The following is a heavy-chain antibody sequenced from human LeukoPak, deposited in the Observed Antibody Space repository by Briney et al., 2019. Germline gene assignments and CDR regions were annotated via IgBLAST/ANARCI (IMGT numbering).Heavy chain of an antibody. V-gene: IGHV1-46*01. J-gene: IGHJ5*02. D-gene: IGHD6-13*01. CDR3: ARVFSPYSSSWYRGRIDP. CDR1: RYTFTSYY. CDR2: INPSGGST. Sequence: ASVKVSCKASRYTFTSYYMHWVRQAPGQGLEWMGIINPSGGSTSYAQKFQGRVTMTRDTSTSTVYMELSSLRSEDTAVYYCARVFSPYSSSWYRGRIDPWGQGTLVTVSS.